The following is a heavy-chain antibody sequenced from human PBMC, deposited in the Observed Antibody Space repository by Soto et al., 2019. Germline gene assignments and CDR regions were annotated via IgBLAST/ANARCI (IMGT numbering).Heavy chain of an antibody. D-gene: IGHD2-8*01. CDR1: GGSFSGYY. V-gene: IGHV4-34*01. J-gene: IGHJ5*02. CDR2: INHSGST. Sequence: PSETLSLTCAVYGGSFSGYYWSWIRQPPGKGLEWIGEINHSGSTNYNPSLKSRVTISVDTSKNQFSLKLRSVTAADTAVYYCARERQVGPSSGVFDPPGQGNLVTVS. CDR3: ARERQVGPSSGVFDP.